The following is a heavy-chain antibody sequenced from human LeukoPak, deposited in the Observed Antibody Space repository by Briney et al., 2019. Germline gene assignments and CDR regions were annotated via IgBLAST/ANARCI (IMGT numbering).Heavy chain of an antibody. CDR3: AKANRYFDWLCADY. V-gene: IGHV3-23*01. D-gene: IGHD3-9*01. Sequence: PGGSPRLSCAASGFTFSSYAMSWVRQAPGKGLEWVSAISGSGGSTYYADSVKGRFTISRDNSKNTLYLQMNSLRAEDTAVYYCAKANRYFDWLCADYWGQGTLVTVSS. J-gene: IGHJ4*02. CDR2: ISGSGGST. CDR1: GFTFSSYA.